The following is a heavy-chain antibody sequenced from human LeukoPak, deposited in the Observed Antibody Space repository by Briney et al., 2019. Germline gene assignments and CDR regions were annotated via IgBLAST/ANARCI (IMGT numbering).Heavy chain of an antibody. V-gene: IGHV1-69*13. CDR2: IIPIFGTA. CDR1: GGTFSSHA. Sequence: SVKVSCKASGGTFSSHAISWVRQAPGQGLEWMGGIIPIFGTANYAQKFQGRVTITADESTSTAYMGLSSLRSEDTAVYYCASDVVVPGLFVFGYWGQGTLVTVSS. J-gene: IGHJ4*02. D-gene: IGHD2-2*01. CDR3: ASDVVVPGLFVFGY.